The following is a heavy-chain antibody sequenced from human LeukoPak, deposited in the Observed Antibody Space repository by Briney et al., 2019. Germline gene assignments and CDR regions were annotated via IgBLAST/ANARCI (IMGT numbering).Heavy chain of an antibody. CDR2: IYTSGST. CDR1: GGSISSGSYY. V-gene: IGHV4-61*02. J-gene: IGHJ4*02. CDR3: AREEGHFDY. Sequence: SQTLSLTCTVSGGSISSGSYYWSWLRQPAGKGLEWIGRIYTSGSTNYNPSFKSRVTISVDTSKNQFSLKLSSVTAADTAVYYCAREEGHFDYWGQGTLVTVSS.